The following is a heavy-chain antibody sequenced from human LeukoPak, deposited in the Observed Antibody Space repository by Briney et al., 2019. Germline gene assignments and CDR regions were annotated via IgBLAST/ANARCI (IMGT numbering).Heavy chain of an antibody. D-gene: IGHD3-3*01. Sequence: PGGSLRLSCAASGFTFSSYSMNWVRQAPGKGLEWVSYISSSSSTIYYADSVKGRFTISRDNAKNSLYLQVNSLRAEDTAVYYCARSDYDFWSGYYAFDYWGQGTLVTVSS. CDR2: ISSSSSTI. V-gene: IGHV3-48*01. CDR3: ARSDYDFWSGYYAFDY. CDR1: GFTFSSYS. J-gene: IGHJ4*02.